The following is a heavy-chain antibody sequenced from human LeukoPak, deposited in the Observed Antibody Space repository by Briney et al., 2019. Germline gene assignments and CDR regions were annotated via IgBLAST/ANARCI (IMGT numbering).Heavy chain of an antibody. CDR3: ARAHQYFYDSSGYYPAFDY. CDR1: GYTFTSYG. V-gene: IGHV1-18*01. J-gene: IGHJ4*02. D-gene: IGHD3-22*01. Sequence: ASVKVSCKASGYTFTSYGIRWVRQAPGQGLEWMGWISAYNGNTNYAQKLQGRITMTTDTSTSTAYMELRSLRSEDTAVYYCARAHQYFYDSSGYYPAFDYWGQGTLVTVSS. CDR2: ISAYNGNT.